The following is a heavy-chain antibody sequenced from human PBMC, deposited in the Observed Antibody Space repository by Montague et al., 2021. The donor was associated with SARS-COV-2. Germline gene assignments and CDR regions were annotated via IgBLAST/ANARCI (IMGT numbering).Heavy chain of an antibody. CDR2: ISSRSNTI. CDR3: AREGRLPADY. V-gene: IGHV3-48*03. Sequence: SLRLSCAASGFIFSNYEMNWVRQAPGKGLQWVSYISSRSNTIYYADSVKGRFTISRDNPKNSLYLQMNSLRAEDTAIYYCAREGRLPADYWGQGTLVTVSS. J-gene: IGHJ4*02. CDR1: GFIFSNYE.